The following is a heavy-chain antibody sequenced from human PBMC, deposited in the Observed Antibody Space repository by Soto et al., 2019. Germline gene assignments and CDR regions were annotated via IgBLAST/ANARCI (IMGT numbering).Heavy chain of an antibody. CDR1: GGSISSYY. J-gene: IGHJ5*02. V-gene: IGHV4-59*01. Sequence: SETLSLTCTVSGGSISSYYWSWIRQPPGKGLEWIGYIYYSGSTNYNPSLKSRVTISVDTSKNQFSLKLSSVTAADTAVYYCARVIYGDGYNFDPWGQGTLVTAPQ. CDR2: IYYSGST. D-gene: IGHD4-17*01. CDR3: ARVIYGDGYNFDP.